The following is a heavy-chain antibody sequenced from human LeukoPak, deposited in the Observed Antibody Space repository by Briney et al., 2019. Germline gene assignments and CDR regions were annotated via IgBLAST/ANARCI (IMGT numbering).Heavy chain of an antibody. CDR1: GYTFTGYY. V-gene: IGHV1-2*02. CDR2: INPNSGGT. CDR3: ARDSGSYGAFFGY. D-gene: IGHD1-26*01. Sequence: ASVKVSCAASGYTFTGYYMHWVRQAPGQGLEWMGWINPNSGGTNYAQKFQGRVTMTRDTSISTAYMELSRLRSDDTAVYYCARDSGSYGAFFGYWGQGTLVTVSS. J-gene: IGHJ4*02.